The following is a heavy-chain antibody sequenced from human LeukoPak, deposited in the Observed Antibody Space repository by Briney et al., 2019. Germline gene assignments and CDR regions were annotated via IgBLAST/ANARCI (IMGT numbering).Heavy chain of an antibody. Sequence: GGSLRLSCAASGFTFSSYAMSWVRQAPGKGLEWISTITASGVTTYYADSVKGRFTISRDNSKNTLFLQMNSLRAEDTAVYYCAKAPYDTSGFSSPNYFDYWGQGTLVTVSS. CDR3: AKAPYDTSGFSSPNYFDY. D-gene: IGHD3-22*01. J-gene: IGHJ4*02. CDR2: ITASGVTT. V-gene: IGHV3-23*01. CDR1: GFTFSSYA.